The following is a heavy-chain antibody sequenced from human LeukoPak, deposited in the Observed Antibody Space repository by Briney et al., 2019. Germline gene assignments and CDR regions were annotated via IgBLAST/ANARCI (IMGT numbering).Heavy chain of an antibody. CDR2: ITSSSTYI. CDR3: ARGGYTYYYDSSGLNWFDP. V-gene: IGHV3-21*01. D-gene: IGHD3-22*01. J-gene: IGHJ5*02. CDR1: GFTFDDYG. Sequence: GGSLRLSCAASGFTFDDYGMSWVRQAPGKGLEWVSSITSSSTYIYYADSVKGRFTISRDNAKNSLYLQMNSLRAEDTAVYYCARGGYTYYYDSSGLNWFDPWGQGTLVTVSS.